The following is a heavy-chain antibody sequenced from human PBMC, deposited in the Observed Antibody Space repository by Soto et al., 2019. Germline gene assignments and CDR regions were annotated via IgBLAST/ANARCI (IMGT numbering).Heavy chain of an antibody. D-gene: IGHD3-10*01. Sequence: QVQLVQSGAEVKKPGASVKVSCKASGYTFTSYGISWVRQAPGQGLEWMGWISAYYGNTNYAQKLQGRVNMTADTARGRAYMKLSRLRSDDKAVYYCAPVTDRRVNEENCDYYGMNDWGQGTTVGVSS. CDR3: APVTDRRVNEENCDYYGMND. V-gene: IGHV1-18*04. CDR1: GYTFTSYG. CDR2: ISAYYGNT. J-gene: IGHJ6*02.